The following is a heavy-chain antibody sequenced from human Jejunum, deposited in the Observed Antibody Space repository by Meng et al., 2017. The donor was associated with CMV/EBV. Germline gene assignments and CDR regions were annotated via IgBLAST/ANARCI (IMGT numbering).Heavy chain of an antibody. CDR1: FSFSSHN. CDR2: ISATSTYI. V-gene: IGHV3-21*01. Sequence: FSFSSHNMNWVRQAPGKGLEWVASISATSTYIYYADPVKGRFTISRDNAKNSPYLQMNSLRVEDTAVYYCANQMPWNYYHGMDLWGQGTTVTVSS. D-gene: IGHD1-7*01. CDR3: ANQMPWNYYHGMDL. J-gene: IGHJ6*02.